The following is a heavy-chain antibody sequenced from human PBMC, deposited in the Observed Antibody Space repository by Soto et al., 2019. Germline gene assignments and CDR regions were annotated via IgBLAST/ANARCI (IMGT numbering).Heavy chain of an antibody. CDR2: IYWGSNRI. V-gene: IGHV3-9*01. CDR1: GSTFEDYA. J-gene: IGHJ6*04. Sequence: EVQLVESGGGLVQPGGSLTLSCVASGSTFEDYAMHWVRQAPGKGLEWVAGIYWGSNRIDYADSVGGRFATSRDNAERSLYLQMNSLTGDDTAFYYCTKDVTAGGADVWGKGTMVTVSS. CDR3: TKDVTAGGADV. D-gene: IGHD2-21*01.